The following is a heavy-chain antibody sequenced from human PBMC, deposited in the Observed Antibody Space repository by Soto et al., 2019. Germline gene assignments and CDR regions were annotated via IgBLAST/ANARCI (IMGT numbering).Heavy chain of an antibody. V-gene: IGHV1-69*06. CDR2: IIPLYGTV. J-gene: IGHJ6*02. CDR1: GVTFNSYG. CDR3: ARDNPRIEYYYYGMDF. Sequence: GXSVKVCCTGSGVTFNSYGISLVRQAPGQGLDCMGVIIPLYGTVNYAQKFQGRVSITADKSTSTAYMDLSSLRSDDTAVYYCARDNPRIEYYYYGMDFWGQGTTVTVSS.